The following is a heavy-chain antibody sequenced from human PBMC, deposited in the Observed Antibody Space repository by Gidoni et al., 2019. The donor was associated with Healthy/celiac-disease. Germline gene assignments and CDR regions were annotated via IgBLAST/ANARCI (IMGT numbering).Heavy chain of an antibody. J-gene: IGHJ5*02. V-gene: IGHV3-30-3*01. Sequence: QVQLVVSGGGVVQPVRSLRISCAASAFTFSSYAMHWVRQAPGKGLEWVAVISYDGSNKYYADSVKGRFTISRDNSKNTLYLQMNSLRAEDTAVYYCARGLRYFDWLSQNWFDPWGQGTLVTVSS. CDR2: ISYDGSNK. CDR1: AFTFSSYA. D-gene: IGHD3-9*01. CDR3: ARGLRYFDWLSQNWFDP.